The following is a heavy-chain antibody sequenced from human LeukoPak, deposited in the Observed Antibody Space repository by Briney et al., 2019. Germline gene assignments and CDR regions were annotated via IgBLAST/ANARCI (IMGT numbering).Heavy chain of an antibody. V-gene: IGHV3-43*01. J-gene: IGHJ6*02. CDR1: GFTFDDYT. CDR3: AKEPFGNPMYYYYGMDV. Sequence: GGSLRLSCAASGFTFDDYTMHWVRQAPGKGLEWVSLISWDGGSTYYADSVKGRFTISRDNSKNSLYLQMNSLRTEDTALYYCAKEPFGNPMYYYYGMDVWGQGTTVTVSS. CDR2: ISWDGGST. D-gene: IGHD4-23*01.